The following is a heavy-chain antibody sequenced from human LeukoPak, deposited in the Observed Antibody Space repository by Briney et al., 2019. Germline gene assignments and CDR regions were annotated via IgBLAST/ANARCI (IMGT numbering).Heavy chain of an antibody. V-gene: IGHV3-23*01. CDR3: AKATSSMDFDS. Sequence: GGSLRLSCAASGLTFGSYGMSWVRQAPGKGLQRVSSVSAAGDTTFYTDSVKGRFSISRDNSKNTLYLQMNSLRPEDTAVYYCAKATSSMDFDSWGQGTLVTVSS. D-gene: IGHD2-2*01. CDR1: GLTFGSYG. J-gene: IGHJ4*02. CDR2: VSAAGDTT.